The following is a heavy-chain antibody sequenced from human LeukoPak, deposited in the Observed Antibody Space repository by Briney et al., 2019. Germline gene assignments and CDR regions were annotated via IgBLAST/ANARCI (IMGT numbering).Heavy chain of an antibody. V-gene: IGHV3-21*04. CDR2: ISSSSSYI. Sequence: PGGSLRLSCAASGFTFSSYSMNWVRQAPGKGLEWVSSISSSSSYIHYADSVKGRFTISRDNAKNTLYLQMNSLRAEDTAVYYCAKENWGHYYYYMDVWGKGTTVTVSS. D-gene: IGHD7-27*01. CDR1: GFTFSSYS. CDR3: AKENWGHYYYYMDV. J-gene: IGHJ6*03.